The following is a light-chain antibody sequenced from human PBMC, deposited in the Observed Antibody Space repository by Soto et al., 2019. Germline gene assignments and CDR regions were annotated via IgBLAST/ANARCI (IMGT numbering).Light chain of an antibody. J-gene: IGLJ2*01. CDR1: SSDVSGYNY. Sequence: QSALTQPASVSGSPGQSITISCTGTSSDVSGYNYVSWYQQHPGKAPKLIIYEVSNRPSGLSNRFSGSKSGNTASLTISGLQAEDEADYYCSSYTSTSTYVIFGGGTKLTVL. CDR3: SSYTSTSTYVI. V-gene: IGLV2-14*01. CDR2: EVS.